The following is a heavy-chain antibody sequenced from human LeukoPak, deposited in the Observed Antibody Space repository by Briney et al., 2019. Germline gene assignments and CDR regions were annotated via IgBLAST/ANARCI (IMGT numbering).Heavy chain of an antibody. J-gene: IGHJ4*02. D-gene: IGHD6-13*01. CDR3: ARVRRELSSSLNLYFDY. Sequence: GGSLRLSCAASGFTFSDHYMDWVRQAPGKGLEWVGRTRNKARGYTTEYAASVKGRFTISRDDSKNSLYLQMNSLKIEDTAVYYCARVRRELSSSLNLYFDYWGQGTLVTVSS. CDR1: GFTFSDHY. V-gene: IGHV3-72*01. CDR2: TRNKARGYTT.